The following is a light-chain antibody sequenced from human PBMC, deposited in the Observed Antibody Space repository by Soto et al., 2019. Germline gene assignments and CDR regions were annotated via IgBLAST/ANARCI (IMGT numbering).Light chain of an antibody. Sequence: EIVLTQSPGTLSLSPGERATLSCRASQSVSSNYLAWYQQKPGQAPRLLIYGASNRATGIPDRFSGSGSGTDFTLTISRLEPEDFSVYYFQPYGSTPRTFGQGTKVDIK. V-gene: IGKV3-20*01. CDR2: GAS. CDR3: QPYGSTPRT. CDR1: QSVSSNY. J-gene: IGKJ2*01.